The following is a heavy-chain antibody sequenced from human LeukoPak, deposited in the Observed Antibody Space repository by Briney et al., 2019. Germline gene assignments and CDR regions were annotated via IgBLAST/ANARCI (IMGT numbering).Heavy chain of an antibody. CDR1: GFAVSSNY. CDR3: ARDGRDGGFDY. CDR2: ISYDGSNK. Sequence: GGSLRLSCAASGFAVSSNYMNWVRQAPGKGLEWVAVISYDGSNKYYADSVKGRFAISRDNSKNTLYLQMNSLRAEDTAVYYCARDGRDGGFDYWGQGTLVTVSS. V-gene: IGHV3-30*09. J-gene: IGHJ4*02. D-gene: IGHD5-24*01.